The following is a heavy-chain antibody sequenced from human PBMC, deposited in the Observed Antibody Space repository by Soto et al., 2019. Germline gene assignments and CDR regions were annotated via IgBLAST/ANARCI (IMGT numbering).Heavy chain of an antibody. CDR1: GGSISNYD. J-gene: IGHJ4*02. CDR3: ARHEYSGYDLYYFDY. Sequence: SETLSLTWTVSGGSISNYDWSWIRQPPGKGLEWIGYIYYSGSTNYNPSLKSRVTISVDTSKNQFSLKLSSVTAADTAVYYCARHEYSGYDLYYFDYWGQGTLVTVSS. V-gene: IGHV4-59*08. D-gene: IGHD5-12*01. CDR2: IYYSGST.